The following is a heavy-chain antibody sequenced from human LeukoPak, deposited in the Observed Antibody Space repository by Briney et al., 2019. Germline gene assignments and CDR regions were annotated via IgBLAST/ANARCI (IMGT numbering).Heavy chain of an antibody. V-gene: IGHV3-30*18. D-gene: IGHD5-18*01. CDR3: AKGTLIQLWLPDY. Sequence: GGSLRLSCAASGFTFSSYGMHWVRQAPGKGLEWVAVISYDGSNKYYAESVKGRFTISRDNSKNTLYLQMNSLRAEDTAVYYCAKGTLIQLWLPDYWGQGTLVTVSS. CDR1: GFTFSSYG. CDR2: ISYDGSNK. J-gene: IGHJ4*02.